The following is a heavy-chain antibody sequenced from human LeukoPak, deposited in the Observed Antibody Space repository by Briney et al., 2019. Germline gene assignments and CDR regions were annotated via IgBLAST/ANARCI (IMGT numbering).Heavy chain of an antibody. Sequence: SETLSLTCAVYGGSFSGYYWSWIRQPPGKGLEWIGEINHSGSTNYNPSLKSRVTIPVDTSKSQFSLKLSSVTAADTAVYYCARGGYSYGFLSFGPLTWWGQGTLVTVSS. CDR3: ARGGYSYGFLSFGPLTW. D-gene: IGHD5-18*01. CDR2: INHSGST. CDR1: GGSFSGYY. J-gene: IGHJ4*02. V-gene: IGHV4-34*01.